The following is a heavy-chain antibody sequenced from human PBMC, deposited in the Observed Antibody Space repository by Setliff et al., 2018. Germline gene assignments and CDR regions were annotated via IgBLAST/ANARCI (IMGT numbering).Heavy chain of an antibody. CDR2: IYTSGST. D-gene: IGHD3-3*01. J-gene: IGHJ5*02. CDR3: ARAGPTVTFFRVLVISWWDP. V-gene: IGHV4-61*09. CDR1: GGSISSGSYY. Sequence: NPSETLSLTCTVSGGSISSGSYYWSWIRQPAGKGLEWIGHIYTSGSTNYNPSLRSRVTISVDTSKNQFSLKLSSVTAADTATYYCARAGPTVTFFRVLVISWWDPGGQGSLVTVSS.